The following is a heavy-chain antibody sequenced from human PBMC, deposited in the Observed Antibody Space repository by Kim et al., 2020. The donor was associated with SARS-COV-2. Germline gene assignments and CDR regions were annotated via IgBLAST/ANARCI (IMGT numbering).Heavy chain of an antibody. CDR2: IYYSGST. CDR3: AREVGRGGLKSGYSGYHPPPLPNI. V-gene: IGHV4-59*13. J-gene: IGHJ3*02. D-gene: IGHD5-12*01. CDR1: GGSISSYY. Sequence: SETLSLTCTVSGGSISSYYWSWIRQPPGKGLEWIGYIYYSGSTNYNPSLKSRVTISVDTSKNQFSLKLSSVTAADTAVYYCAREVGRGGLKSGYSGYHPPPLPNIWGQGTMVTVSS.